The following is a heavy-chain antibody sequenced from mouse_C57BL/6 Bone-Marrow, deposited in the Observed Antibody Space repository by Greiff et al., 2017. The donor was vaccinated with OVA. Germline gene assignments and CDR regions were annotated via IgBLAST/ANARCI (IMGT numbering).Heavy chain of an antibody. D-gene: IGHD2-4*01. CDR3: ARTYDYDRLFAY. Sequence: QVQLQQPGAELVMPGASVKLSCKASGYTFTSYWMHWVKQRPGPGLEWIGAIDPSDSYTNYNQKFKGKSTLTVDKSSSTAYMQLSSLTSEDSAVYYCARTYDYDRLFAYWGQGTLVTVSA. CDR1: GYTFTSYW. J-gene: IGHJ3*01. V-gene: IGHV1-69*01. CDR2: IDPSDSYT.